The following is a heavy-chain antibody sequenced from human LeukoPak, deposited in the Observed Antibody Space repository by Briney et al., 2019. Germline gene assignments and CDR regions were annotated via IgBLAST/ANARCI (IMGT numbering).Heavy chain of an antibody. D-gene: IGHD3-10*01. CDR3: ARASAWVHSGSYYNADY. V-gene: IGHV1-18*01. Sequence: ASVKVSCKASGYTFTSYGISWVRQAAGQGLEWMGWISAYNGNTNYAQKLQGRVTMTTDTSTSTAYMELRSLRSDDTAVYYCARASAWVHSGSYYNADYWGQGTLVTVSS. CDR2: ISAYNGNT. J-gene: IGHJ4*02. CDR1: GYTFTSYG.